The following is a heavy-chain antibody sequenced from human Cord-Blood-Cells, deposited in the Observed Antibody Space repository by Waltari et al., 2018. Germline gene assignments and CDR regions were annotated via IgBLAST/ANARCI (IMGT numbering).Heavy chain of an antibody. CDR3: ARGSSELRDAFDI. Sequence: EVQLVESGGGLVQPGGSLRLSCASSGFTVSSNDMSWVRQAPGKGLEWVSVIYSGGSTYYADSVKGRFTISRDNSKNTLYLQMNSLRAEDTAVYYCARGSSELRDAFDIWGQGTMVTVSS. D-gene: IGHD1-7*01. CDR1: GFTVSSND. J-gene: IGHJ3*02. CDR2: IYSGGST. V-gene: IGHV3-66*01.